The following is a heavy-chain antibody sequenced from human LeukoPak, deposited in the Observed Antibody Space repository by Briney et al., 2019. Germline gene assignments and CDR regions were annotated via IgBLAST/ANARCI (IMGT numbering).Heavy chain of an antibody. CDR3: ARAPYYDFWSGYRFDP. J-gene: IGHJ5*02. V-gene: IGHV4-61*02. Sequence: SQTLSLTCTISGGSISSGSYYWSWIRQPAGKGLEWIGRIYTSGSTNYNPSLKSRVTISVDTSKNQFSLKLSSVTAADTAVYYCARAPYYDFWSGYRFDPWGQGTLVTVSS. D-gene: IGHD3-3*01. CDR1: GGSISSGSYY. CDR2: IYTSGST.